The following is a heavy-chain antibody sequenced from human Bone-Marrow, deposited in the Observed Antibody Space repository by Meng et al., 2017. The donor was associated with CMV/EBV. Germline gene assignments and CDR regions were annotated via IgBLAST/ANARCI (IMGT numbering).Heavy chain of an antibody. J-gene: IGHJ6*02. CDR2: IIPILGIA. CDR1: GGTFSSYA. D-gene: IGHD6-6*01. CDR3: ARDGAYSSSPFGYYGMDV. Sequence: SVKVSCKASGGTFSSYAISWVRQAPGQGLEWMGGIIPILGIANYAQKFQGRVTITADKSTSTAYMELSSLRSEDTAVYYCARDGAYSSSPFGYYGMDVWGQGTTVTVSS. V-gene: IGHV1-69*10.